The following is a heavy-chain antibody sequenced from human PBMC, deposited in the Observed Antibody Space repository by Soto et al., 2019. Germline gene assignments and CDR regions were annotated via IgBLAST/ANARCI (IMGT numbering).Heavy chain of an antibody. D-gene: IGHD3-3*01. CDR2: INADNGNT. CDR3: ARGQKSYFDFWSGYPSGNWFDP. V-gene: IGHV1-18*01. Sequence: SAELTSEACRDAFTSCSRQWVRQATRQRLEWMGWINADNGNTNYSQKLQGRVTMTTDKSTSTAYMELRSLRSDDTAVYYCARGQKSYFDFWSGYPSGNWFDPSGQRPLVTVP. J-gene: IGHJ5*02. CDR1: RDAFTSCS.